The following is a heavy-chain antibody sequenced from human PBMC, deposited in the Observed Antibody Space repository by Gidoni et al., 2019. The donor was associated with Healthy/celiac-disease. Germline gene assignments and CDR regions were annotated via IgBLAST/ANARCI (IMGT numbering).Heavy chain of an antibody. D-gene: IGHD2-15*01. CDR1: GGSFSGYY. J-gene: IGHJ5*02. CDR2: INHSGST. CDR3: ARGLGCSGGSCYREPRRWFDP. V-gene: IGHV4-34*01. Sequence: QVPLQQWGAGLFKPSETLSLTCAVYGGSFSGYYWIWIRQPPGKGLEWIGEINHSGSTNYNPSRKSRVTISVDTSKNQFSLKLSSGTAADTAVYYCARGLGCSGGSCYREPRRWFDPWGQGTLVTVSS.